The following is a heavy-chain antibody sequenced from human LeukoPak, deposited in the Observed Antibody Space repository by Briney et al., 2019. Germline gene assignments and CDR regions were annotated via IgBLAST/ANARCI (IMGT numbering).Heavy chain of an antibody. J-gene: IGHJ4*02. Sequence: PGGSLRLSCAASGFTFSSYSMNWVRQAPGKGLEWVSSISSSSSYIYYADSVKGRFTISRDNAKNSLYLQMNSLRAEDTAVYYCARVYDFWSGYPYYFDYWGQGTLVTVSS. CDR1: GFTFSSYS. CDR3: ARVYDFWSGYPYYFDY. V-gene: IGHV3-21*01. D-gene: IGHD3-3*01. CDR2: ISSSSSYI.